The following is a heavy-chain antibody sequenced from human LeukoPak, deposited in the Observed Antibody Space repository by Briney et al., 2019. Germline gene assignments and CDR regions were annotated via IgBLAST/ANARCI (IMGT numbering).Heavy chain of an antibody. V-gene: IGHV4-4*08. Sequence: SETLSLTCTVSGGSISSYYWSWIRQPPGKGLEWIGRIYTSGSTNYNPSFKSRVTISADTSKNQFSLNLSSVTAADTAVYYCARDHPTPTTGYMDVWGKGTTVTVSS. D-gene: IGHD1-26*01. CDR3: ARDHPTPTTGYMDV. J-gene: IGHJ6*03. CDR1: GGSISSYY. CDR2: IYTSGST.